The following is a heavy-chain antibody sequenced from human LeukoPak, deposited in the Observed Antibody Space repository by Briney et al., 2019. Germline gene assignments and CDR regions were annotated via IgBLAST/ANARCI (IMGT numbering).Heavy chain of an antibody. J-gene: IGHJ4*02. D-gene: IGHD5-24*01. V-gene: IGHV3-33*05. CDR1: GFSLSSYG. Sequence: PGGSLRLSCATSGFSLSSYGMHWARQAPGKGLEWVAGILYDGSEEYKDSVKGRFTTSRDNFKNTVFLQMSSLRVEDSAMYFCGRSRDGYYHGTQWGQGTLVTVSS. CDR2: ILYDGSEE. CDR3: GRSRDGYYHGTQ.